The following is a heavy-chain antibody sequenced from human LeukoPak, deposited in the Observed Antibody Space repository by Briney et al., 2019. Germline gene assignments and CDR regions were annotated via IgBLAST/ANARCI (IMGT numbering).Heavy chain of an antibody. V-gene: IGHV3-74*01. D-gene: IGHD3-22*01. CDR2: INSDGSST. J-gene: IGHJ4*02. CDR1: GFTFSSYW. Sequence: GGSLRLSCAASGFTFSSYWMHWVRQAPGKVLVWVSRINSDGSSTTYADSVKGRFTISRDNAKNTLFLQMNSLRAEDTAVYYCAMGPYYYDSSGYYYWGQGTLVTVSS. CDR3: AMGPYYYDSSGYYY.